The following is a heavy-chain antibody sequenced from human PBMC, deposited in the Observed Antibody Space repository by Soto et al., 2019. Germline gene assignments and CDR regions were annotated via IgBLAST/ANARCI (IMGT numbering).Heavy chain of an antibody. CDR1: GFTFSSYA. Sequence: LRLSCAASGFTFSSYAMSWVRQAPGKGLEWVSAISGSGGSTYYADSVKGRFTISRDNSKNTLYLQMNSLRAEDTAVYYCAKEGWIQLWLPYYFDYWGQGTLVTVSS. J-gene: IGHJ4*02. CDR3: AKEGWIQLWLPYYFDY. CDR2: ISGSGGST. V-gene: IGHV3-23*01. D-gene: IGHD5-18*01.